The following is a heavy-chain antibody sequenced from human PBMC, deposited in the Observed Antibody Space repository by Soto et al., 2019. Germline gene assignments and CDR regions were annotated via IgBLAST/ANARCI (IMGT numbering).Heavy chain of an antibody. Sequence: PGGSLRLSCAASGFTFSSYGMHWVRQAPGKGLEWVAVISYDGSNKYYADSVKGRFTISRDNSKNTLYLQMNSLRAEDTAVYYCAKDLEQLVYYFDYWGQGTLVTVS. CDR3: AKDLEQLVYYFDY. D-gene: IGHD6-6*01. J-gene: IGHJ4*02. CDR2: ISYDGSNK. V-gene: IGHV3-30*18. CDR1: GFTFSSYG.